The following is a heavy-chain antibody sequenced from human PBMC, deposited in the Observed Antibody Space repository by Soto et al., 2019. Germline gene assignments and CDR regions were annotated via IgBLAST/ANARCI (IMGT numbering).Heavy chain of an antibody. D-gene: IGHD7-27*01. CDR3: ARRWGTYFDF. Sequence: QVQLQESGPGLVKPSETLSLTCTVSGGSISSYYWSWIRQPPGKGLGWIGYIYYSGSTDYDPSLKSRVTISVDTSKNQFSLKLSSVTAADTAVYYCARRWGTYFDFWGQGTLVTVSS. CDR1: GGSISSYY. CDR2: IYYSGST. J-gene: IGHJ4*02. V-gene: IGHV4-59*01.